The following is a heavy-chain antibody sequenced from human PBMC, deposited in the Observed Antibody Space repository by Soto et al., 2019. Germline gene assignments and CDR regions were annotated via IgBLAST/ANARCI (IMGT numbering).Heavy chain of an antibody. Sequence: GGSLRLSCAASGFTFSSYVMHWVRQAPGKGLEWVALIWYDVTNKYYAESVQGRFTISRDNSKNTLYLQMNSLRAEDTAVYYCARSSEAQCGGDCYSIGHWGQGTLVTVSS. CDR2: IWYDVTNK. CDR1: GFTFSSYV. CDR3: ARSSEAQCGGDCYSIGH. D-gene: IGHD2-21*02. V-gene: IGHV3-33*01. J-gene: IGHJ4*02.